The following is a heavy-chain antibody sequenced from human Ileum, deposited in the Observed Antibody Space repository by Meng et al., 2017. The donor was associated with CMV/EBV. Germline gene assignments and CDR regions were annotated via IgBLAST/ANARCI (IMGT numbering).Heavy chain of an antibody. CDR2: INHSGST. D-gene: IGHD6-6*01. V-gene: IGHV4-34*01. CDR1: GGSFSGYY. CDR3: ARGSSSSAYDP. Sequence: SETLSLTCAVYGGSFSGYYWSWIRQPSGKGLEWIGEINHSGSTNYNPSLKSRVTISVDTSKNQFSLKLSSVTAADTAVYYCARGSSSSAYDPWGQGTLVTVSS. J-gene: IGHJ5*02.